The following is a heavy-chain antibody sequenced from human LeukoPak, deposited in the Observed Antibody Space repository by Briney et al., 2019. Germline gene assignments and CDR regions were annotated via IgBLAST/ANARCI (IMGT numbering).Heavy chain of an antibody. D-gene: IGHD3-10*01. CDR2: ISPYNGNT. Sequence: GASVKVSCKASGYTFANYGISWVRQAPGEGLEWMGWISPYNGNTNYAQKFRGRVTMTTDASTSTAHMELRSLRSDDTAVYYCERDVSYYGSGSYGDYWGQGTLVTVSS. V-gene: IGHV1-18*01. J-gene: IGHJ4*02. CDR1: GYTFANYG. CDR3: ERDVSYYGSGSYGDY.